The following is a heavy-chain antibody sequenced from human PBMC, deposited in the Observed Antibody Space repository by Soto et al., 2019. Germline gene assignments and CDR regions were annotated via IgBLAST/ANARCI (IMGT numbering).Heavy chain of an antibody. Sequence: QVQLVESGGGLVKPGGSLRLSCAASGFTFSDYYMSWIRQAPGKGLEWVSYISSGSTIYYADSVKGRFTISRDNAKNSLYLQMNSLRAEDTAVYYCARDSMRTVNESTYYFDYWGQGTLVTVSS. J-gene: IGHJ4*02. V-gene: IGHV3-11*01. CDR3: ARDSMRTVNESTYYFDY. D-gene: IGHD4-17*01. CDR2: ISSGSTI. CDR1: GFTFSDYY.